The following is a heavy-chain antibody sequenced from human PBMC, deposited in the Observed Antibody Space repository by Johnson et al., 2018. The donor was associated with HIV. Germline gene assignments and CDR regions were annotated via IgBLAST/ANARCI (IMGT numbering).Heavy chain of an antibody. CDR3: ARGPILEWLSGDGFDM. V-gene: IGHV3-64*01. CDR2: ISSHGGST. Sequence: EVQLVESGGGLVQPGGSLRLSCAASGFTFSSYAMHWVRQAPGTGLEYVSAISSHGGSTYYANSVKGRFTISRDNSKNTLYLQMGSLRAEDMAVYYCARGPILEWLSGDGFDMWGQGTMVTVYS. J-gene: IGHJ3*02. CDR1: GFTFSSYA. D-gene: IGHD3-3*01.